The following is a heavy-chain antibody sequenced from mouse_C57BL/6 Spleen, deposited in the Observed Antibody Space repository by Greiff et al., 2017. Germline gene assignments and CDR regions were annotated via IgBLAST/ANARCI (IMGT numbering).Heavy chain of an antibody. D-gene: IGHD2-4*01. CDR1: GYSFTSGYD. CDR2: ISYSGST. J-gene: IGHJ4*01. V-gene: IGHV3-1*01. Sequence: EVKLQQSGPGTVKPSPSLSLTCTVTGYSFTSGYDWHLIRHLPGNQLECMGYISYSGSTNYNPSLKSRTSITHDTSKNHFFLKLNSVTTEDTATYYCARGGVYDYDERYAMDYWGQGTSVTVSS. CDR3: ARGGVYDYDERYAMDY.